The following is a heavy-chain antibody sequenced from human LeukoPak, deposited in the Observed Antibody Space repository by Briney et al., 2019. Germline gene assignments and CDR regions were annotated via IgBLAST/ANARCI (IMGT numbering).Heavy chain of an antibody. V-gene: IGHV4-39*01. D-gene: IGHD6-19*01. CDR1: XGXXXSSSYY. CDR2: IYYSGTP. J-gene: IGHJ4*02. Sequence: LTCTXXXGXXXSSSYYWGWIRQPPGKGLXXIGSIYYSGTPYYNPSLKSRVTISVDTSKNQFSLKLSSVTAADTAVYYCARHGGGLAVADLFDYWGQGTLVTVSS. CDR3: ARHGGGLAVADLFDY.